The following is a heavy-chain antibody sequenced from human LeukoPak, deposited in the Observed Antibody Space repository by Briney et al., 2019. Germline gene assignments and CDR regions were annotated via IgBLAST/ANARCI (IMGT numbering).Heavy chain of an antibody. D-gene: IGHD6-19*01. Sequence: GGSLRLSCAASGFTFSSYEMNWVRQAPGKGLEWVSYISSSGSTIYYADSVKGRFTISRDNAKNSLYLQMNSLRAEDTAVYYCARDFSGWSVDPWGQGTLVTVSS. CDR3: ARDFSGWSVDP. V-gene: IGHV3-48*03. J-gene: IGHJ5*02. CDR1: GFTFSSYE. CDR2: ISSSGSTI.